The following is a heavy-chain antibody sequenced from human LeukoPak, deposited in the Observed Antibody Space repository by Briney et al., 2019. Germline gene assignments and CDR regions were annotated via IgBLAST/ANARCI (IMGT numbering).Heavy chain of an antibody. CDR1: GFTFSHIW. CDR2: TNTDGSST. CDR3: VPSDSSGLD. D-gene: IGHD3-22*01. Sequence: GGSLRLSCEASGFTFSHIWMHWVRQAPGKRLVWVSRTNTDGSSTNYMDSVKGRFTISRDNAKNTIYLQMNSLRAEDTAVYYCVPSDSSGLDWGQGTLVTVSS. V-gene: IGHV3-74*01. J-gene: IGHJ4*02.